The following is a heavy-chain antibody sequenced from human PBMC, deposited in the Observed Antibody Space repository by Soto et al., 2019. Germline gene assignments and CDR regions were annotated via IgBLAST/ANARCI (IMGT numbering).Heavy chain of an antibody. CDR1: GFTFSSYA. Sequence: EVQLLESGGGLVQPGGSLRLSCAASGFTFSSYAMNWVRQAPGTGLEWVSGISGSSVNTYYADSVKGRFTISRDNSKNTLYLQMNSLRAEDTAIYYCVKGARIVVVTAIPGVDFWGQGTLVTVSS. CDR2: ISGSSVNT. CDR3: VKGARIVVVTAIPGVDF. J-gene: IGHJ4*02. V-gene: IGHV3-23*01. D-gene: IGHD2-21*02.